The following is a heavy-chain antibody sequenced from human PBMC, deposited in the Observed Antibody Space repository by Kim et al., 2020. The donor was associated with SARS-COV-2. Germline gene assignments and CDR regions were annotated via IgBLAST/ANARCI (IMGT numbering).Heavy chain of an antibody. J-gene: IGHJ4*02. CDR3: ARGSGWAFDY. V-gene: IGHV1-3*01. Sequence: TKYAQKFRGRVHSTRDTTASTAYMDLSSLRSGDTAVYYCARGSGWAFDYWGQGTLVTVAS. D-gene: IGHD6-19*01. CDR2: T.